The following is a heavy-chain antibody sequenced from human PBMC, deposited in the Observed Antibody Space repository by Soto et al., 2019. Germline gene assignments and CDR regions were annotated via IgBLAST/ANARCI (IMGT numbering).Heavy chain of an antibody. V-gene: IGHV3-9*01. J-gene: IGHJ4*02. CDR2: ISWNSGSI. Sequence: GGSLRLSCAASGFTFDDYAMHWVRQAPGKGLEWVSGISWNSGSIGYADSVKGRFTISRDNAKNSLYLQMNSLRAEDTALYYCAKTYSRGPRSVYYFDYWGQGTLVTVSS. CDR1: GFTFDDYA. CDR3: AKTYSRGPRSVYYFDY. D-gene: IGHD6-19*01.